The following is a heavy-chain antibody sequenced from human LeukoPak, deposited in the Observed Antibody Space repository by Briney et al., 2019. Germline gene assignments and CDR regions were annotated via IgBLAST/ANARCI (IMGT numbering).Heavy chain of an antibody. J-gene: IGHJ3*02. CDR1: GFTVSSNY. CDR3: ARDSEEQLAHAFDI. D-gene: IGHD6-6*01. V-gene: IGHV3-53*01. Sequence: GGSLRLSCAASGFTVSSNYMSWVRQAPGKGLEGVSVIYSGGNTYYADSVKGRFTISRDNSKNTLSLQMDRLRAEDTAVYYCARDSEEQLAHAFDIWGQGTMVTVSS. CDR2: IYSGGNT.